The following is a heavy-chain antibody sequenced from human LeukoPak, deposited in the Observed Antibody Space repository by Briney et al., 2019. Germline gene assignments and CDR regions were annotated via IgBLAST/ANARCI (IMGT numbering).Heavy chain of an antibody. J-gene: IGHJ5*02. D-gene: IGHD2-2*01. Sequence: GASVKVSCKASGYTFTSYAMNWVRQAPGQGLEWMGWINTNTGNPTYAQGFTGRFVFSLDTSVSTAYLQISSLKAEDTAVYYCARDARACSSTSCYRWNWLDPWGQGTLVTVSS. V-gene: IGHV7-4-1*02. CDR1: GYTFTSYA. CDR3: ARDARACSSTSCYRWNWLDP. CDR2: INTNTGNP.